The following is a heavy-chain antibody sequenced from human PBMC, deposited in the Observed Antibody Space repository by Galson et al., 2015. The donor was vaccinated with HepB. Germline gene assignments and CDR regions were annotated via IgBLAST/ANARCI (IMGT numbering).Heavy chain of an antibody. D-gene: IGHD2/OR15-2a*01. J-gene: IGHJ5*02. CDR1: GFSFSNYG. Sequence: SLRLSCASSGFSFSNYGIHWVRQAPGKGLEWMAVISYDGSFRYYADSVKGRFTVSRDPSKSMLYLQMNSLRVEDKAVYYCAKGGPGQISMIINRILGFDPWGQGTQVTVSS. V-gene: IGHV3-30*18. CDR3: AKGGPGQISMIINRILGFDP. CDR2: ISYDGSFR.